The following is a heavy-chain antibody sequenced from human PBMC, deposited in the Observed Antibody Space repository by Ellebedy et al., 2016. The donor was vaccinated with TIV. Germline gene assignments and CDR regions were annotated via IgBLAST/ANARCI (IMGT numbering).Heavy chain of an antibody. CDR2: IFPGYSDT. D-gene: IGHD3-22*01. J-gene: IGHJ3*01. CDR1: GYSFTSFW. Sequence: GESLKIPCKGSGYSFTSFWIGWVRQMPGKGLEWMGIIFPGYSDTRYSPSFQGQVTMSAGKSISTAYLQWSSLEASDTAIYYCARRRGFDYDNSGYAFDVWGQGTMVTVSS. CDR3: ARRRGFDYDNSGYAFDV. V-gene: IGHV5-51*01.